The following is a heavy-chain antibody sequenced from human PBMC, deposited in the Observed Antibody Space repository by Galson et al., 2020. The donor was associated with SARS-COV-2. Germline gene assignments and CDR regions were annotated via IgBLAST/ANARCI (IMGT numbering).Heavy chain of an antibody. CDR3: ARDYKSYDFWSGYYAYYFDY. J-gene: IGHJ4*02. V-gene: IGHV1-2*02. Sequence: ASVKVSCKASGYTFTGYYMHWVRQARGQGLEWMGWINPNSGGTNYAQKFQGRVTMTRDTSISTAYMELSRLRSDDTAVYYCARDYKSYDFWSGYYAYYFDYWGQGTLVTVSS. D-gene: IGHD3-3*01. CDR1: GYTFTGYY. CDR2: INPNSGGT.